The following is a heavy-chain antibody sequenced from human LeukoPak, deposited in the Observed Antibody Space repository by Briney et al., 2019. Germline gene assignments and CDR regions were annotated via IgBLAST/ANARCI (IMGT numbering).Heavy chain of an antibody. CDR2: IYYSGST. V-gene: IGHV4-59*01. Sequence: SSETLSLTCTVSGGSISSYYWSWIRQPPGKGLEWIGYIYYSGSTNYNPSLKSRVTISVDTSKNQFSLKLSSVTAADTAVYYCARDVSCGGGSCADYWGQGTLVTVSS. J-gene: IGHJ4*02. D-gene: IGHD2-15*01. CDR1: GGSISSYY. CDR3: ARDVSCGGGSCADY.